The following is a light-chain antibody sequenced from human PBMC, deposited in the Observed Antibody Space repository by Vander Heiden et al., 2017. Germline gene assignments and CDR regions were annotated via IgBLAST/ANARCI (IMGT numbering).Light chain of an antibody. CDR2: AAS. CDR1: QGIRND. Sequence: AIHNIPSPSSLSASVGDRVTITCRASQGIRNDLGWYQQKPGKAPKLLIYAASSLQSGVPSRFSGSGSGTDFTLTISSLQPEDFATYYCLQDYNYPLTFGGGTKVEIK. V-gene: IGKV1-6*01. J-gene: IGKJ4*01. CDR3: LQDYNYPLT.